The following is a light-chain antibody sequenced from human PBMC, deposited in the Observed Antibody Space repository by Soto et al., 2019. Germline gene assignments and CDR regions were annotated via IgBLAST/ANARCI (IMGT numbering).Light chain of an antibody. CDR1: QSVSRD. CDR3: QQYGSSPPRT. J-gene: IGKJ1*01. V-gene: IGKV3-20*01. Sequence: EIVLTQSPATLSVSPGERATLSCRASQSVSRDLAWYQQKPGQAPRLLIYGASTRATDVPDRFSGSGSGADFTLSISRLEPEDFAVYYCQQYGSSPPRTFGQGTKVDIK. CDR2: GAS.